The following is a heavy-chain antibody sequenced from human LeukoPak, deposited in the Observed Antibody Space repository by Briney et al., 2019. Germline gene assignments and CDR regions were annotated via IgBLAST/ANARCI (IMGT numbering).Heavy chain of an antibody. CDR2: IYPGDSDT. CDR1: GYSFTSYW. V-gene: IGHV5-51*01. Sequence: GESLKISCKGSGYSFTSYWIGWERQMPGKGLEWMGIIYPGDSDTRCSPSFQGQVTISADKSISTAYLQWSSLKASDTAMYYCARLGGAYWDSREAYFDYWGQGTLVTVSS. CDR3: ARLGGAYWDSREAYFDY. D-gene: IGHD3-22*01. J-gene: IGHJ4*02.